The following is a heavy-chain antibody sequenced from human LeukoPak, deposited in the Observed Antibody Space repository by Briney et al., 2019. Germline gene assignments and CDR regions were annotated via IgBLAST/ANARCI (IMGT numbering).Heavy chain of an antibody. Sequence: SLRLSCAASGFTFSSYAMNWVRQAPGKGLEWVSGFSGSGGSSYYADSVKGRFTISRDNSKNTLRLQMNSLRAEDTAIYYCAKAPTHYSSSSSPFDYWGQGTLVTVSS. V-gene: IGHV3-23*01. CDR1: GFTFSSYA. D-gene: IGHD6-6*01. CDR3: AKAPTHYSSSSSPFDY. CDR2: FSGSGGSS. J-gene: IGHJ4*02.